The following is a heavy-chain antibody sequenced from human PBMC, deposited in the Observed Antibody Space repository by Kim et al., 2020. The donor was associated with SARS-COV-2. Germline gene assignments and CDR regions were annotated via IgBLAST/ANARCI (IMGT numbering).Heavy chain of an antibody. CDR3: ARVQGGGDHPS. J-gene: IGHJ5*02. D-gene: IGHD2-21*02. Sequence: ANYDQKFQGRVTITADESTSTAYMELSSLGSEDTAVYYCARVQGGGDHPSWGQGTLVTVSS. V-gene: IGHV1-69*01. CDR2: A.